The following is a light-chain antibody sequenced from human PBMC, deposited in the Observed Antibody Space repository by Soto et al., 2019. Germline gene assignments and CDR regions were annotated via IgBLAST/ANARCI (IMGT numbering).Light chain of an antibody. V-gene: IGLV2-11*01. Sequence: QSVLTQPRSVSGSPGQSVTVSCTGTSSDVGGSSYVSWYQQHPDKAPKLMIYDVNERPSGVPDRFSGSKSGNTASLTISGLQAEDEADYYCCSYTGRYTYVFAGGTKLTVL. CDR1: SSDVGGSSY. CDR3: CSYTGRYTYV. J-gene: IGLJ2*01. CDR2: DVN.